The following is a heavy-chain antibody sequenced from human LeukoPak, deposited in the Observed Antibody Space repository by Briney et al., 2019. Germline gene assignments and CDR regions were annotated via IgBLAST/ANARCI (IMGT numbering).Heavy chain of an antibody. J-gene: IGHJ1*01. D-gene: IGHD3-22*01. CDR1: GGSISGYY. V-gene: IGHV4-4*07. CDR3: ARDEVLYYYDSSGYPSGYPSYLQH. Sequence: SETLSLTCTVSGGSISGYYCSWIRQPPRPGLEWIGHIYSSESSSYNPSLKSRLTMSVDTSKNQFSLNLSSVTAADTAVYYCARDEVLYYYDSSGYPSGYPSYLQHWGQGTLVTVSS. CDR2: IYSSESS.